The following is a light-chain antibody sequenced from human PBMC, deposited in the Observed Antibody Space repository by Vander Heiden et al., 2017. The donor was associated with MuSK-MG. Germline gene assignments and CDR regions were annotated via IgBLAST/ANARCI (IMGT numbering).Light chain of an antibody. Sequence: DIQMTQSPSSLPASVGDRVTITCRASQSISSYLNWYQQKPAKAPKLLIYAASSLQSGVPSRFSGSGSGTDFTLTISSLQPEDFATYYCQQSYSTPLTFGGGTKVEIK. V-gene: IGKV1-39*01. J-gene: IGKJ4*01. CDR3: QQSYSTPLT. CDR1: QSISSY. CDR2: AAS.